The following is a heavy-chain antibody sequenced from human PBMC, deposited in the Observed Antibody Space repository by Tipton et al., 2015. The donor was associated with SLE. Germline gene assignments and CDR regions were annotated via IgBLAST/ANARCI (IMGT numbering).Heavy chain of an antibody. V-gene: IGHV4-59*01. Sequence: LRLSCTVSGGSISSYYWSWIRQPPGKGLEWIGYIYYSGSTNYNPSLKSRVTISVDTSKNQFSLKLSSVTAADTAVYYCARGYCSSTSCYINWFDPWGQGTLVTVSS. D-gene: IGHD2-2*02. CDR1: GGSISSYY. CDR2: IYYSGST. J-gene: IGHJ5*02. CDR3: ARGYCSSTSCYINWFDP.